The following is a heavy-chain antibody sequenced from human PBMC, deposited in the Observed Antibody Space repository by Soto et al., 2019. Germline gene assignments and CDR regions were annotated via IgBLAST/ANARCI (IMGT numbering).Heavy chain of an antibody. J-gene: IGHJ4*02. V-gene: IGHV4-34*01. CDR3: ARCNYDILTSYYPIDY. CDR2: INHSGST. Sequence: SETLSLTCAVSGGSFSGYYWSWIRQPPGKGLEWIGEINHSGSTNYNPSLKSRVTISVDTSKNQFSLKLSSVTAADTAVYYCARCNYDILTSYYPIDYWGQGTLVTVSS. D-gene: IGHD3-9*01. CDR1: GGSFSGYY.